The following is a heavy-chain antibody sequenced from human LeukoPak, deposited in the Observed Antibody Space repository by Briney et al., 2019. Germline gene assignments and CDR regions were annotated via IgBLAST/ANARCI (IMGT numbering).Heavy chain of an antibody. Sequence: GASVKVSSKAPGYTPTHQYIYWVRQAPGQGLEWMGWINPNSGGTNYAQKFQGRVTMTRDTSISTAYMELSRLTSDDTAVYYCARASGWYAPKDYLGQGTLVTVSS. CDR3: ARASGWYAPKDY. D-gene: IGHD6-19*01. J-gene: IGHJ4*01. CDR1: GYTPTHQY. CDR2: INPNSGGT. V-gene: IGHV1-2*02.